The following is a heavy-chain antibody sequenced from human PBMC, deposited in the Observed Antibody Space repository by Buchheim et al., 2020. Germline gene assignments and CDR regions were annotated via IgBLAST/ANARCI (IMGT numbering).Heavy chain of an antibody. CDR3: ARGVVVPAATIWFDP. CDR1: GGPISSYY. V-gene: IGHV4-59*08. Sequence: QVQLQESGPGLVKPSETLSLTCTVSGGPISSYYWSWIRQPPGKGLGWIGYIYYSGSTNYNPSLKSRVTISVDTSKNQFSLKLSSVTAADTAVYYCARGVVVPAATIWFDPWGQGTL. J-gene: IGHJ5*02. D-gene: IGHD2-2*01. CDR2: IYYSGST.